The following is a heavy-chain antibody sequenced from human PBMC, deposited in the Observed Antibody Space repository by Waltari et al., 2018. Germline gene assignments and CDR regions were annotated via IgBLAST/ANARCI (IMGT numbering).Heavy chain of an antibody. CDR3: ARDRGFGEVLEFAFDV. D-gene: IGHD3-10*01. CDR1: GFKFSHYG. Sequence: QVQLVESGGGVVQPGKSLRLSCAASGFKFSHYGFHWVRQSPGRGLEWATVISDDGRIKDSADSVKGRFTVSRDNSKNTLYLEINSARLEDSAIYYCARDRGFGEVLEFAFDVWGPGTMVTVSS. CDR2: ISDDGRIK. V-gene: IGHV3-30*01. J-gene: IGHJ3*01.